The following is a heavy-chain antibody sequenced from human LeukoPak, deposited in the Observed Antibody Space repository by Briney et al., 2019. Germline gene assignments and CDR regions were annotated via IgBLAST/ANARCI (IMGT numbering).Heavy chain of an antibody. Sequence: SETLSLTCTVSGYSISSGYYWGWIRQPPGKGLEWIGSIYHSGSTYYNPSLKSRVTISLDTPKNQFSLKLTSVTAADTAVYYCARDETYSSDWQSNHNYYYMDVWGKGTTVTVSS. CDR2: IYHSGST. V-gene: IGHV4-38-2*02. D-gene: IGHD6-19*01. CDR1: GYSISSGYY. J-gene: IGHJ6*03. CDR3: ARDETYSSDWQSNHNYYYMDV.